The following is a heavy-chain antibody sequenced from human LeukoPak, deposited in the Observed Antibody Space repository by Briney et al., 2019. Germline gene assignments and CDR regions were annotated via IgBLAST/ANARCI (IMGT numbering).Heavy chain of an antibody. CDR3: ARERTTEDFDY. D-gene: IGHD1-1*01. J-gene: IGHJ4*02. V-gene: IGHV4-61*02. Sequence: SQTLSLTCTVSGGSISSGSYYWSWIRQPAGKGLGWIGRIYTSGSTNYNPSLKSRVTISVDTSKNQFSLKLSSVTAADTAVYYCARERTTEDFDYWGQGTLVTVSS. CDR2: IYTSGST. CDR1: GGSISSGSYY.